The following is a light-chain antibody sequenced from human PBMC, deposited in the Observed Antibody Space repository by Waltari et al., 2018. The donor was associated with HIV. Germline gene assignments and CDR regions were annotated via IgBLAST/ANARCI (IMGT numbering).Light chain of an antibody. Sequence: DIQMPQSPSSLSASVGDRVTITCQASQDILNFLNWYQQKPGKAPKLLIYDAFHLEPGVPSRFSGSGAATHFALTISSLQPEDVATYYCQQYDALPLTFGGGTQV. CDR3: QQYDALPLT. V-gene: IGKV1-33*01. J-gene: IGKJ4*01. CDR1: QDILNF. CDR2: DAF.